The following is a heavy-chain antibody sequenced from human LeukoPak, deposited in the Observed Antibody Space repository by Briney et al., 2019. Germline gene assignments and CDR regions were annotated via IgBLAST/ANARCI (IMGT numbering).Heavy chain of an antibody. J-gene: IGHJ3*02. CDR2: ISAYNGHT. Sequence: ASVKVSCKASGYTFISYGISWVRQAPGQGLEWMGWISAYNGHTNYAQKLQGRVTMTTDTSTSTAYMELRSLRSDDTAVYYCGVDIFTGYGAFDIWGQGTMVTVSS. D-gene: IGHD3-9*01. CDR1: GYTFISYG. CDR3: GVDIFTGYGAFDI. V-gene: IGHV1-18*01.